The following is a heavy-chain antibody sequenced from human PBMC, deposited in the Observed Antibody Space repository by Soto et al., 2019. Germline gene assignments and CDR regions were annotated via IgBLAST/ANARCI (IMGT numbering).Heavy chain of an antibody. D-gene: IGHD6-6*01. J-gene: IGHJ4*02. V-gene: IGHV3-33*01. CDR2: IWYDGSNK. CDR1: GFTFSSYG. Sequence: GGSLRLSCAASGFTFSSYGMHWVRQAPGKGLEWVAVIWYDGSNKYYADTVKGRFTISRDNSKNTLYLQMNSLRAEDTAVYYCASASIAARLTPFDYWGQGTLVTVSS. CDR3: ASASIAARLTPFDY.